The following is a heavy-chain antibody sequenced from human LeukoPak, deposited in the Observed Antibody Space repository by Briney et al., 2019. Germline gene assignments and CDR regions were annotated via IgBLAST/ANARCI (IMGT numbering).Heavy chain of an antibody. CDR2: INHSGST. D-gene: IGHD3-22*01. CDR1: GGSISSSSYY. V-gene: IGHV4-39*07. J-gene: IGHJ4*02. CDR3: ARGEYYYDSSGYYYGY. Sequence: SETLSLTCTVSGGSISSSSYYWGWIRQPPGKGLEWIGEINHSGSTNYNPSLKSRVTISVDTSKNQFSLKLSSVTAADTAVYYCARGEYYYDSSGYYYGYWGPGTLVTVSS.